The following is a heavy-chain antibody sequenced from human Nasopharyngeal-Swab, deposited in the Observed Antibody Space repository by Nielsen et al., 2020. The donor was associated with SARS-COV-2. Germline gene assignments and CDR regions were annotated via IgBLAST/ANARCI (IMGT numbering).Heavy chain of an antibody. Sequence: GESLKISCAASGFTFNNYNFNWVRQAPGKGLEWVSSISSSSSYIYYADSVKGRFTISRDNAKNSLYLQMNSLRAEDTAVYYCARDRVSRDGDSRYYYYYMDVWGKGTTVTVSS. CDR3: ARDRVSRDGDSRYYYYYMDV. J-gene: IGHJ6*03. CDR2: ISSSSSYI. CDR1: GFTFNNYN. V-gene: IGHV3-21*04. D-gene: IGHD3-10*01.